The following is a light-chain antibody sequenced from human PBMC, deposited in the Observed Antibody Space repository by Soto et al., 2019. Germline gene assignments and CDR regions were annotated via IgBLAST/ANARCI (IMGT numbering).Light chain of an antibody. Sequence: DIQMTQSPSTLSASVGDRVTITCRASQSISSWLAWYQQKPGKATKLLIYKASSLESGVPSRFSGSGSGTEVTLTISSLQPDDFATYYCQQYNSYSLTFGGGTKGEIK. CDR1: QSISSW. V-gene: IGKV1-5*03. J-gene: IGKJ4*01. CDR2: KAS. CDR3: QQYNSYSLT.